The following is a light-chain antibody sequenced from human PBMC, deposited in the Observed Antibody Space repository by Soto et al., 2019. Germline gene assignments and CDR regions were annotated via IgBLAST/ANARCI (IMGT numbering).Light chain of an antibody. J-gene: IGKJ4*01. CDR2: KAS. CDR3: QQYNTPRALT. CDR1: QSISSW. V-gene: IGKV1-5*03. Sequence: DIQMTQSPSTLSASVGDRVTITCRASQSISSWLAWYQQKPGKAPKLLIYKASSLESGVPSRFSGSGYGTEFTLTISSLQPDDFATYYCQQYNTPRALTFGGGTKVEIK.